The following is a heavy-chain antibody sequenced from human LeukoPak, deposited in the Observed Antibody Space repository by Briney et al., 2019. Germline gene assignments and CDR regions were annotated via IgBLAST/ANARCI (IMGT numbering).Heavy chain of an antibody. V-gene: IGHV4-30-4*01. CDR2: IYYSGST. Sequence: SETLSLTCTVSGGSISSGDYYWSWIRQPPGKGLEWIGNIYYSGSTYYNPSLKSRVTISVDTSKNQFSLKLSSVTAADTAVYYCARDRPLFTMVRGVRARYYFDYWGQGTLVTVSS. CDR3: ARDRPLFTMVRGVRARYYFDY. D-gene: IGHD3-10*01. CDR1: GGSISSGDYY. J-gene: IGHJ4*02.